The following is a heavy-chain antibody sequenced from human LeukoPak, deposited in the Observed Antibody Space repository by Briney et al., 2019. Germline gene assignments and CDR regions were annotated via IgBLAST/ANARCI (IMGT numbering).Heavy chain of an antibody. Sequence: SETLSLTCAVYGGSFSGYYWSWIRQPPGKGLEWIGEINHSGSTNYNPSLKSRVTMTVDTSKNEFSLRLTSVTAADTAVYYCARLGSGWFGDYWGQGALVTVS. D-gene: IGHD6-13*01. CDR3: ARLGSGWFGDY. J-gene: IGHJ4*02. V-gene: IGHV4-34*01. CDR1: GGSFSGYY. CDR2: INHSGST.